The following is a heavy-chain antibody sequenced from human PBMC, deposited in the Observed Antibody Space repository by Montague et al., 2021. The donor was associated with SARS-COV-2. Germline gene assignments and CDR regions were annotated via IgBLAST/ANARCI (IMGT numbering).Heavy chain of an antibody. Sequence: SETLSLTCTVSGGSISSSSYYWGWIRQPPGKGQEWIGSIYYSGSTYYNPSLKSRVTISVDTSKNQFSLKLSSVTAADTAVYYCARHASYDYSKDLYYYYYYGMDVWGQGTTVTVSS. D-gene: IGHD4-11*01. CDR2: IYYSGST. J-gene: IGHJ6*02. CDR3: ARHASYDYSKDLYYYYYYGMDV. CDR1: GGSISSSSYY. V-gene: IGHV4-39*01.